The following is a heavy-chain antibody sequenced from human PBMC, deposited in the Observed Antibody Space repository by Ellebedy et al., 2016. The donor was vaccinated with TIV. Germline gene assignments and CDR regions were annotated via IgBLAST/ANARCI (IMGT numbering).Heavy chain of an antibody. CDR3: GRGGGQWLLPNTFYFDY. Sequence: ASVKVSCKASGYTFTNYAINWVRQAPGQRLEWMGWINAGNGNTKYSQKFQGRVTITRDTSASTAYMELSTLTSEDTAMYYCGRGGGQWLLPNTFYFDYWGQGTLVTVSS. V-gene: IGHV1-3*01. J-gene: IGHJ4*02. D-gene: IGHD3-22*01. CDR1: GYTFTNYA. CDR2: INAGNGNT.